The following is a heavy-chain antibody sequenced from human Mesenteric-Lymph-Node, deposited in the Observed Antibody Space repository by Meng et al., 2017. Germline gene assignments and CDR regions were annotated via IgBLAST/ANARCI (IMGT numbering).Heavy chain of an antibody. D-gene: IGHD3-10*01. CDR1: GGSISSGGYY. CDR2: IYYSGST. CDR3: ARVRYYYGSGSTWFDP. J-gene: IGHJ5*02. V-gene: IGHV4-31*01. Sequence: VQLQESDPGLVKPSQTLSLPCTVSGGSISSGGYYWSWIRQHPGKGLEWIGYIYYSGSTYYNPSLKSLVTISVDTSKNQFSLKLSSVTAADTAVYYCARVRYYYGSGSTWFDPWGQGTLVTVSS.